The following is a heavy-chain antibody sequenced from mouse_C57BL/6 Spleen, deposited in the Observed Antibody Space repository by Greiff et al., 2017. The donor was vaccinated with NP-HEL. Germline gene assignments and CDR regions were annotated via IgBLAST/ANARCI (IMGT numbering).Heavy chain of an antibody. Sequence: EVKLVESGGGLVKPGGSLKLSCAASGFTFSDYGMHWVRQAPEKGLAWVAYISSGSSTIYYADTVKGRFTISRDNAKNTLFLQMTSLRSEDTAMYYCARRGTTVVEGSWFAYWGQGTLVTVSA. CDR2: ISSGSSTI. CDR3: ARRGTTVVEGSWFAY. D-gene: IGHD1-1*01. CDR1: GFTFSDYG. J-gene: IGHJ3*01. V-gene: IGHV5-17*01.